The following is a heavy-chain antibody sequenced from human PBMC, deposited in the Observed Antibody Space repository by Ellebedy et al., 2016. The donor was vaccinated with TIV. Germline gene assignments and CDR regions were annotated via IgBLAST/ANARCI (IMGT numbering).Heavy chain of an antibody. D-gene: IGHD6-6*01. J-gene: IGHJ1*01. V-gene: IGHV3-23*01. CDR1: GFTFNIYD. CDR3: IFKGMSARLY. Sequence: GESLKISCAASGFTFNIYDISWVRQAPGKGLEWVSGISSSGHSTYYADSVKGRFTGSRDNSKTTLYLQVNSLRAEDTAVYYCIFKGMSARLYWGQGTLVTVSS. CDR2: ISSSGHST.